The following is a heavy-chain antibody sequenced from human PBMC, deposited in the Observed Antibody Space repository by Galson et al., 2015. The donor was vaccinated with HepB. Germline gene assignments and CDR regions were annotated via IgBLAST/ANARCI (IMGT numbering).Heavy chain of an antibody. V-gene: IGHV7-4-1*02. CDR2: INTNTGNP. Sequence: SVKVSCKASGYTFTSYAMNWVRQAPGQGLEWMGWINTNTGNPTYAQGFTGRFVFSLDTSVSTAYLQISSLKAEDTAVYYCASRGYAYYYYGMDAWGQGTTVTVSS. CDR3: ASRGYAYYYYGMDA. J-gene: IGHJ6*02. CDR1: GYTFTSYA. D-gene: IGHD6-25*01.